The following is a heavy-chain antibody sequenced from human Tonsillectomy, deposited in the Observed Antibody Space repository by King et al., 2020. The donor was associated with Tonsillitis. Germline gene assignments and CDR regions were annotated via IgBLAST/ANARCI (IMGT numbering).Heavy chain of an antibody. Sequence: QVQLVESGGGVVQPGRSRRLSCAASGFTFSTYAMHWVRQAPGKGLEWVAVIRFDGSDEAYADAVQGRFTISRDNSKNTVSLQMNSLGVEDTAIYYCAGEGGPVRYFNLDGGGQGTT. J-gene: IGHJ6*02. CDR3: AGEGGPVRYFNLDG. CDR1: GFTFSTYA. V-gene: IGHV3-33*01. D-gene: IGHD3-9*01. CDR2: IRFDGSDE.